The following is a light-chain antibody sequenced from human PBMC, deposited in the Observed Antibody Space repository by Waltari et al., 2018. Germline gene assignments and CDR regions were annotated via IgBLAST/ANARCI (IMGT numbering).Light chain of an antibody. CDR1: QGFSIN. J-gene: IGKJ1*01. CDR3: QHYNNWPPVTT. Sequence: EIVMTRSPGTVSVSAGEGATLACRASQGFSINLAWYQQNPGQAPRLLSDCASTRATGVPGRFSGRGSGTVCTLTISSLQSDVFAVYYCQHYNNWPPVTTIGQGPKLEI. CDR2: CAS. V-gene: IGKV3-15*01.